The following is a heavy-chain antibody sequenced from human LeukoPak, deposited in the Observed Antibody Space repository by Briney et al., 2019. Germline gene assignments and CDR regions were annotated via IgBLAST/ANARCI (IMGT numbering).Heavy chain of an antibody. CDR1: GFTFSSYA. D-gene: IGHD6-13*01. V-gene: IGHV3-23*01. Sequence: QSGGSLRVSCAASGFTFSSYAMSWVRQAPGKGLEWVSGISGSGGSTYYADSVKGRFTISRDNSKNTLYLQMNSLRAEDTAVYYCAKVLEPGSWYHALDYWGQGTLVTVSS. CDR2: ISGSGGST. CDR3: AKVLEPGSWYHALDY. J-gene: IGHJ4*02.